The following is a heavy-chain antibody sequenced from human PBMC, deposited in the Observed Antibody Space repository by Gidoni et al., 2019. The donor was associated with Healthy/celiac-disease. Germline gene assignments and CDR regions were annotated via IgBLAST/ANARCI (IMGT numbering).Heavy chain of an antibody. Sequence: QVQLVQSGAEVKKPGASVKVSCKASGYTFTSYAMHWVRQAPGQRLEWMGWINAGNGNTKYSQKFQGRVTITRDTSASTAYMELSSLRSEDTAVYYCARQYSKGRRGWFDPWGQGTLVTVSS. CDR2: INAGNGNT. V-gene: IGHV1-3*01. CDR3: ARQYSKGRRGWFDP. D-gene: IGHD4-4*01. J-gene: IGHJ5*02. CDR1: GYTFTSYA.